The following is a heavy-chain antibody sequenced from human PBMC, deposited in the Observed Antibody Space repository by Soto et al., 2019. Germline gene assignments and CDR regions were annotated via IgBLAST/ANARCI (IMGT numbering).Heavy chain of an antibody. Sequence: EVHLVESGGGLVQPGGSLRLSCAASGFTFSNYWMHWVRQGPGKGLMWVSRINSDGSGTTHADSVQGRFTISRDNAKNTLYLQMNSLRAEDTAVYYCERGAWNGYYNLDYWGQGNLVTVSS. CDR2: INSDGSGT. V-gene: IGHV3-74*01. CDR3: ERGAWNGYYNLDY. D-gene: IGHD3-3*01. CDR1: GFTFSNYW. J-gene: IGHJ4*02.